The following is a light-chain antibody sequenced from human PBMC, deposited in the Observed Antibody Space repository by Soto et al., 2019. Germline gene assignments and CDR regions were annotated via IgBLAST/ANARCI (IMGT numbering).Light chain of an antibody. Sequence: DSQMTQYPSTLSASVGDRVTITCRDSQSISSWLAWYQQKPGKAPKLLISKASTLQSGVPPRFSGSGSGTEFTLTISSLQPDDFATYYCQQYESYPMTFGGGTKVEIK. CDR2: KAS. V-gene: IGKV1-5*03. CDR3: QQYESYPMT. J-gene: IGKJ4*01. CDR1: QSISSW.